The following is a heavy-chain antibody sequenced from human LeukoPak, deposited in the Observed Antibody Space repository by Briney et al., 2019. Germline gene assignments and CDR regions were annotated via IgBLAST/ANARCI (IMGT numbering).Heavy chain of an antibody. CDR2: MNPKSGNT. Sequence: GASVKVSCKASGYSFSSYDINWVRQATGQGLEWMGWMNPKSGNTGYAQKFQGRVTMTRNTPITTAYMELSSLTSEDTAVYYCARLTRYYYGMDVWGQGTTVTVSS. CDR1: GYSFSSYD. CDR3: ARLTRYYYGMDV. D-gene: IGHD1-14*01. V-gene: IGHV1-8*01. J-gene: IGHJ6*02.